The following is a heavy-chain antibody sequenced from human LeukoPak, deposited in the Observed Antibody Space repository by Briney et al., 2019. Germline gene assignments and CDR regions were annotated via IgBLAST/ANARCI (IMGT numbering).Heavy chain of an antibody. CDR3: AKDFGDYGYFDL. D-gene: IGHD4-17*01. V-gene: IGHV3-9*01. CDR2: ISWNSGSI. Sequence: GGSLRLSCAASGFTFDDYAMHWVRQAPGKGLEWVSGISWNSGSIGYADSVKGRFTISRDNAKNSLYLQMNSLRAEDTALYYCAKDFGDYGYFDLWGRGTLVTVSS. J-gene: IGHJ2*01. CDR1: GFTFDDYA.